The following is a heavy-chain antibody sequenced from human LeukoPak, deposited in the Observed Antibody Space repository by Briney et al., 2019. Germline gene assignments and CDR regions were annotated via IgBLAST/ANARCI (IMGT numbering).Heavy chain of an antibody. V-gene: IGHV3-48*03. Sequence: GGSLRLSCAASGFTFSSYKMNWVRQAPGKGLEWVSYISSSGSTIYYADSVKGRFTISRDNAKNSLYLQMNSLRAEDTAVYYCARVKSAYYYGSGSYDYWGQGTLVTVSS. CDR3: ARVKSAYYYGSGSYDY. CDR2: ISSSGSTI. CDR1: GFTFSSYK. J-gene: IGHJ4*02. D-gene: IGHD3-10*01.